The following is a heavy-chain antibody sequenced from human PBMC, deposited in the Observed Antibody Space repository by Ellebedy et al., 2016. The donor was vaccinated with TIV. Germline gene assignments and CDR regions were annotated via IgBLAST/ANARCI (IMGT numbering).Heavy chain of an antibody. CDR3: AKSASIIENFYYMDV. V-gene: IGHV3-74*01. Sequence: GGSLRLSCAGSGFTFSSHWMHWVRQVPGKGLVWVSGISGEGAFTAYADSVRGRFTISRDNAKNTLYLQMNSLRPEDTALYYCAKSASIIENFYYMDVWGKGTTVTVS. D-gene: IGHD2/OR15-2a*01. J-gene: IGHJ6*03. CDR1: GFTFSSHW. CDR2: ISGEGAFT.